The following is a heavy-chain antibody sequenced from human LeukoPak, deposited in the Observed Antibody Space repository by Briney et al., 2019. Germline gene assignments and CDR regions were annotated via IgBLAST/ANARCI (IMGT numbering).Heavy chain of an antibody. CDR2: ISYEVGEE. V-gene: IGHV3-30-3*01. D-gene: IGHD6-6*01. Sequence: PGRSLTLSCAASGFTFNSYAMLWVRHAPGKGVEWVAVISYEVGEEYSADSVKGRFTISRDNSKNTLYLQMNSLRAEDTAVYYCARARSWGAARPHAFDIWGEGTMVTVSS. CDR1: GFTFNSYA. CDR3: ARARSWGAARPHAFDI. J-gene: IGHJ3*02.